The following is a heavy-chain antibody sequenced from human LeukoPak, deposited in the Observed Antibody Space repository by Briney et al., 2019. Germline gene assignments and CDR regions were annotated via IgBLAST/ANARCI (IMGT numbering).Heavy chain of an antibody. CDR1: GRSISSSCYY. Sequence: SETLSLTCTVSGRSISSSCYYGGGIRQPRGRGLEGSGSIYYSGSTYYNVSLKSRDTISGDTSENLFSVKLSSVTAADTAVNYCARDRGIDAFDIWGQGTMLTVSS. CDR3: ARDRGIDAFDI. CDR2: IYYSGST. D-gene: IGHD3-16*01. J-gene: IGHJ3*02. V-gene: IGHV4-39*02.